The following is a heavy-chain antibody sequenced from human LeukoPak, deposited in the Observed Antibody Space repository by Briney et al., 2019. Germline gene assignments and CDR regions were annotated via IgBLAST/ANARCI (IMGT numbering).Heavy chain of an antibody. CDR1: GFTFSSYS. J-gene: IGHJ4*02. CDR3: ARDAYYYDSSGYRGVVDY. D-gene: IGHD3-22*01. V-gene: IGHV3-21*01. Sequence: GGSLRLSCAASGFTFSSYSMNWVRQAPGKGLEWVSSISSSSYIYYADSVKGRFTISRDNAKNSLYLQMNSLRAEDTAVYYCARDAYYYDSSGYRGVVDYWGQGTLVTVSS. CDR2: ISSSSYI.